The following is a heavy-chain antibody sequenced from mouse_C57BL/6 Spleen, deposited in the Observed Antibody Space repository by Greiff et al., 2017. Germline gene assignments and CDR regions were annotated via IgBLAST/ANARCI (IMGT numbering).Heavy chain of an antibody. D-gene: IGHD1-1*01. J-gene: IGHJ1*03. CDR1: GYTFTSYG. V-gene: IGHV1-81*01. Sequence: QVQLQQSGAELARPGASVKLSCKASGYTFTSYGISWVKQRTGQGLEWIGEIYPRSGNTYYNEKFKGKATLTADKSSSTAYMELRSLTSEDSAVYFCARRVPITTVVAEGWYFDVWGTGTTVTVSS. CDR3: ARRVPITTVVAEGWYFDV. CDR2: IYPRSGNT.